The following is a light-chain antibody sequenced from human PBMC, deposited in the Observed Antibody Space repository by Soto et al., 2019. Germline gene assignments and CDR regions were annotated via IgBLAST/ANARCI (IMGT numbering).Light chain of an antibody. CDR3: QQYNKWPRT. Sequence: EIVMTQSPATLSVSPGERATLSCRASQSVSSNLAWYQQKPGQAPRLLIYLASTRATGIPVRFSGSGSGTEFTLTISSLQSEDFAVYYCQQYNKWPRTFGQGTKLEIK. V-gene: IGKV3-15*01. CDR2: LAS. J-gene: IGKJ2*01. CDR1: QSVSSN.